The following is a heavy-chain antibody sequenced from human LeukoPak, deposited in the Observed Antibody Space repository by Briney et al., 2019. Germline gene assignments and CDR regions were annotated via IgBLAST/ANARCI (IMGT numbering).Heavy chain of an antibody. CDR3: ARAPNYFDY. J-gene: IGHJ4*02. Sequence: GESLKISCKGSGYSFTNYWIGWVRQMPWKGLEWMGIIYPSDSDTKYSPSFQGQVTISADKSLNTAYLQWSGLKASDTAMYYCARAPNYFDYWGQGTLVTVSS. CDR2: IYPSDSDT. V-gene: IGHV5-51*01. CDR1: GYSFTNYW. D-gene: IGHD2-8*01.